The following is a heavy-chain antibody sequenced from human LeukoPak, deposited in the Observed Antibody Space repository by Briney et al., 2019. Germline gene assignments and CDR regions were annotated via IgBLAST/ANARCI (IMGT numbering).Heavy chain of an antibody. J-gene: IGHJ4*02. Sequence: GASVKVSCKASGGTFSSYAISWVRQAPGQGLEWMGRIIPILGIANYAQKFQGRVTLTTDTSTSTAYMELRSLRSDDTAVYFCARGADSSSYYPTHYWGQGTLVTVSS. D-gene: IGHD3-22*01. CDR3: ARGADSSSYYPTHY. CDR2: IIPILGIA. V-gene: IGHV1-69*04. CDR1: GGTFSSYA.